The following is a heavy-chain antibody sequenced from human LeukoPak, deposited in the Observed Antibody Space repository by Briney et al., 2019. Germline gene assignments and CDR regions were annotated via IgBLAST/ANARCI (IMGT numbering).Heavy chain of an antibody. D-gene: IGHD3-22*01. CDR2: INHSGST. CDR3: ARPYDSSGYYYYY. CDR1: GGSFSGYY. V-gene: IGHV4-34*01. Sequence: SETLSLTCAVYGGSFSGYYWSWIRQPPGKGLEWIGGINHSGSTNYNPSLKSRVTISVDTSKNQFSLKLSSVTAADTAVYYCARPYDSSGYYYYYWGQGTLVTVSS. J-gene: IGHJ4*02.